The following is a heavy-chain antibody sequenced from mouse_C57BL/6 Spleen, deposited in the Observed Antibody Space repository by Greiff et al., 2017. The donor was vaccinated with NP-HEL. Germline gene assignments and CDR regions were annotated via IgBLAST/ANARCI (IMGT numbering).Heavy chain of an antibody. Sequence: EVQLVESGGGLVQPGGSMKLSCVASGFTFSNYWMNWVRQSPEKGLEWVAQIRLKSDNYATHYAESVKGRFTISRDDSKSSVYLQMNNLRAEDTGIYYCTDNYYGNGYYFDYWGQGTTLTVSS. CDR2: IRLKSDNYAT. CDR3: TDNYYGNGYYFDY. D-gene: IGHD2-1*01. V-gene: IGHV6-3*01. J-gene: IGHJ2*01. CDR1: GFTFSNYW.